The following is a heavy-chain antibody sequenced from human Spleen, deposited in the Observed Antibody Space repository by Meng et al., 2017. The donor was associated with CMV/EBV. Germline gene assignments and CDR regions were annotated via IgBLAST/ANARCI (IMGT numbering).Heavy chain of an antibody. CDR2: INPNSGGT. J-gene: IGHJ4*02. V-gene: IGHV1-2*02. D-gene: IGHD1-14*01. CDR3: ARGPELHYFDY. CDR1: GYTFTGYY. Sequence: ASVKVSCKASGYTFTGYYIHWVRQAPGQGLEWMGWINPNSGGTNYAQKFQGRVTMTRDTSISTAYMDLYRLTSDDTAVYFCARGPELHYFDYWGLGTLVTVSS.